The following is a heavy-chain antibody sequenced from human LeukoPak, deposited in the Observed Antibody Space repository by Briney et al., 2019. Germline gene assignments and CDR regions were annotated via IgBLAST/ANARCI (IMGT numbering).Heavy chain of an antibody. CDR3: ASSTGYSYGRQYYYYGMDV. CDR1: GGSISSYY. D-gene: IGHD5-18*01. V-gene: IGHV4-59*01. CDR2: IYYSGST. Sequence: PSETLSLTCTVSGGSISSYYWSWIRQPPGKGLEWIGYIYYSGSTNYNPSLKSRVTISVDTSKNQFSLKLSSVAAADTAVYYCASSTGYSYGRQYYYYGMDVWGQGTTVTVSS. J-gene: IGHJ6*02.